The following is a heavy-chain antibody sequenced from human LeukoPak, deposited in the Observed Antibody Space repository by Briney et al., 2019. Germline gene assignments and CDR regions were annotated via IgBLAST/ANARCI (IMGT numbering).Heavy chain of an antibody. Sequence: ASVKVSCKASGHTFTSYHIHWVRQAPGQGVEWMGAVYATGGVAINTQTFPVRVTMTRDTSTGTVYMELSSLRFEDTAIYYCATEAPRSYYFDYWGQGIQVTVSS. CDR2: VYATGGVA. V-gene: IGHV1-46*01. CDR1: GHTFTSYH. CDR3: ATEAPRSYYFDY. J-gene: IGHJ4*02.